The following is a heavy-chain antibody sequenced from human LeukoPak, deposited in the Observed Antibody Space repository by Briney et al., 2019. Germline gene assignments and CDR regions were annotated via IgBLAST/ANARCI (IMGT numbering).Heavy chain of an antibody. V-gene: IGHV4-39*07. Sequence: PSETLSLTCTVSGASISSTTYYWGWIRQPPRKGLEWIASIYYSGSTYYNPSLKSRVTISVDTSKNQFSLKLSSVTAADTAVYYCASPFMIVGYWGQGTLVTVSS. CDR3: ASPFMIVGY. J-gene: IGHJ4*02. D-gene: IGHD3-22*01. CDR2: IYYSGST. CDR1: GASISSTTYY.